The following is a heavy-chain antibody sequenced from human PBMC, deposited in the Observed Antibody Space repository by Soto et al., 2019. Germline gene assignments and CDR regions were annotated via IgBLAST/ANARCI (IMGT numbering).Heavy chain of an antibody. CDR2: IYYSGST. CDR1: GGSISSGGYY. CDR3: ARQPYGDLLIYFDY. Sequence: SETLSLTCTVSGGSISSGGYYWSWIRQHPGKGLEWIGYIYYSGSTYYNPSLKSRVTISVDTSKNQFSLKLSSVTAADTAVYYCARQPYGDLLIYFDYWGQGTLVTVSS. J-gene: IGHJ4*02. V-gene: IGHV4-31*03. D-gene: IGHD4-17*01.